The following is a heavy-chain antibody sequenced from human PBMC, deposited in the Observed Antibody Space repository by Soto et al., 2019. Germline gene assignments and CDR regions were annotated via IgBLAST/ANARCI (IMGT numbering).Heavy chain of an antibody. Sequence: EVQLVESGEGLVQPGGSLRLSCAASGFTFSSYWMHWVRQAPGKGLVWVSRINSDGSSTSYADSVKGRFTISRDNAKNTLYLQMNSLRAEDTAVYYCARPPGGYYYYGMDVWGQGTTVTVSS. CDR3: ARPPGGYYYYGMDV. J-gene: IGHJ6*02. CDR2: INSDGSST. V-gene: IGHV3-74*01. CDR1: GFTFSSYW.